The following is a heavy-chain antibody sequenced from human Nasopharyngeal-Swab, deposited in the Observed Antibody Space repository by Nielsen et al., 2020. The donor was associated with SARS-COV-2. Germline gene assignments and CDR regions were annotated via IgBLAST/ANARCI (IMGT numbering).Heavy chain of an antibody. CDR1: GGSISGYY. CDR2: INHSGST. CDR3: ARYCSSTSCSLGMDV. Sequence: SETLSLTCSVSGGSISGYYWSWIRQPPGKGLEWIGEINHSGSTNYNPSLKSRVTISVDTSKNQFSLKLSSVTAADTAVYYCARYCSSTSCSLGMDVWGQGTTVTVSS. J-gene: IGHJ6*02. V-gene: IGHV4-34*01. D-gene: IGHD2-2*01.